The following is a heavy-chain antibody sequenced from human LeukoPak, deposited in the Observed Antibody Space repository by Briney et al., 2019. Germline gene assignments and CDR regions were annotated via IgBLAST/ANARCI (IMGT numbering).Heavy chain of an antibody. CDR1: GGSISSGDYY. V-gene: IGHV4-30-4*01. CDR3: ARGRVSGYYPIYYYYGMDV. Sequence: SETLSLTCTVSGGSISSGDYYWSWIRQPPGKGLEWIGYIYYSGSTYYNPSLKSRVTISVDTSKNQFSLKLSSVTAADTAVYYCARGRVSGYYPIYYYYGMDVWGQGTTVTVPS. D-gene: IGHD3-22*01. J-gene: IGHJ6*02. CDR2: IYYSGST.